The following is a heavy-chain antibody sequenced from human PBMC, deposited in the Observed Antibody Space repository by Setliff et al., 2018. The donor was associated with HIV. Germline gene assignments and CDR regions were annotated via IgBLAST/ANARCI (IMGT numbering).Heavy chain of an antibody. CDR1: GFSFSSHA. J-gene: IGHJ4*02. V-gene: IGHV3-64*02. CDR2: INSNGRST. CDR3: ARVTGGSYYFDY. Sequence: SCEASGFSFSSHAMHWVRQAPGKGLEYVSSINSNGRSTSYADSVKGRFTISRDNSKNTLYLQMGSLRTEDMAVYFCARVTGGSYYFDYWGQGTLVTVSS. D-gene: IGHD7-27*01.